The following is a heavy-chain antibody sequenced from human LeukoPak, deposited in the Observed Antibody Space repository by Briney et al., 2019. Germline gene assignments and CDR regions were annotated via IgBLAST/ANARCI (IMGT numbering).Heavy chain of an antibody. D-gene: IGHD3-3*01. CDR2: IRYDGSNK. Sequence: GGSLRLSCAASGFTFSSYGMHWVRQAPGKGLEWVAFIRYDGSNKYYADCVKGRFTISRENSKNTLYLQMHSLSAEDTAVYYCAKDLGVVITLPGYWGQGTLVTVSS. CDR3: AKDLGVVITLPGY. CDR1: GFTFSSYG. J-gene: IGHJ4*02. V-gene: IGHV3-30*02.